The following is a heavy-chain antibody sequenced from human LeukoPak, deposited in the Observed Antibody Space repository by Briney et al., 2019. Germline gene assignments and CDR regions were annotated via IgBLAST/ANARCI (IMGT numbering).Heavy chain of an antibody. Sequence: SETLSLTCAVYGGSFSGYYWSWIRQPPGKGLEWIGEINHSGSTNYNPSLKSRVTISVDTSKNQFSLKLSSVTAADTAVYYCARVGRYGSGSYAYFDYWAREPWSPSPQ. D-gene: IGHD3-10*01. CDR1: GGSFSGYY. V-gene: IGHV4-34*01. J-gene: IGHJ4*02. CDR3: ARVGRYGSGSYAYFDY. CDR2: INHSGST.